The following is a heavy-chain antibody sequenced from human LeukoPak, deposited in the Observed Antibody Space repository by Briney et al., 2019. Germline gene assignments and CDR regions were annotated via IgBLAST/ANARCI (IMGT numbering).Heavy chain of an antibody. CDR3: AREKDAPNYYYGSGSYYNPPNYFDY. CDR2: ISYDGSNK. V-gene: IGHV3-30*04. D-gene: IGHD3-10*01. J-gene: IGHJ4*02. Sequence: GGSLRLSCAASGFTFSSYAMHWVRPAPGKGLEWVAVISYDGSNKYYADSVKGRFTISRDNSKNTLYLQMNSLRAEDTAVYYCAREKDAPNYYYGSGSYYNPPNYFDYWGQGTLVTVSS. CDR1: GFTFSSYA.